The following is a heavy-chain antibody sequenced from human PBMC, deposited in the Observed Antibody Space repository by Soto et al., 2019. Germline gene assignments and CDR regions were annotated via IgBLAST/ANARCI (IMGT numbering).Heavy chain of an antibody. CDR2: IYWDDDK. Sequence: QITLKESGPTLVKPTQTLTLTCTFSGFSLTTSGVGVGWIRQPPGKALECLALIYWDDDKRYSPSLKSRLTXTXXTSKNQVVLTMTDMDPVDTATYYCAHIPYTGGFDFWGQGTLVTVSS. D-gene: IGHD3-16*01. CDR3: AHIPYTGGFDF. J-gene: IGHJ4*02. V-gene: IGHV2-5*02. CDR1: GFSLTTSGVG.